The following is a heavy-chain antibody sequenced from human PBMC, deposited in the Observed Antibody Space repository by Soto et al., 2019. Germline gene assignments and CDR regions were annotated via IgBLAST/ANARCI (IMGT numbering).Heavy chain of an antibody. CDR3: ARETGSYNWHDGLIDV. CDR1: GFSFGSFT. J-gene: IGHJ6*02. D-gene: IGHD1-20*01. V-gene: IGHV3-21*02. Sequence: EVQLVESGGGLVKPGGSLRLSCAASGFSFGSFTMNWVRQAPGKGLEWVSSTDTSSTYIYYADSVTGRCTISRDNAKKSVSLQMHSLRAEDTAVYYCARETGSYNWHDGLIDVWGQGTTVTVSS. CDR2: TDTSSTYI.